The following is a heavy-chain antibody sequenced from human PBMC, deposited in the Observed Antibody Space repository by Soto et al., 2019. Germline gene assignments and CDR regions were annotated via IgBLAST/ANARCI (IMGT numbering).Heavy chain of an antibody. CDR1: GYIFSGYY. D-gene: IGHD2-21*02. J-gene: IGHJ5*02. CDR3: ARSYCGGDCPNNWFDP. Sequence: QVQLVQSGAEVKKPGASVKVSCKASGYIFSGYYIHWVRQVPGQGLEWMGIINPSGGTTIYAQEFAGRVTLTRDTTTSTVYMELSRLRSEDTAMYYCARSYCGGDCPNNWFDPWGQGTLVTVSS. V-gene: IGHV1-46*01. CDR2: INPSGGTT.